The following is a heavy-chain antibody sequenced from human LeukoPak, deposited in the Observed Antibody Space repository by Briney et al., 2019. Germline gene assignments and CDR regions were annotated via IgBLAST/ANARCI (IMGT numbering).Heavy chain of an antibody. CDR1: GYTFTSYG. CDR2: ISAYNGNT. J-gene: IGHJ4*02. CDR3: ACSLVRGVILYPLDY. Sequence: ASVKVSCKASGYTFTSYGISWVRQAPGQGLEWMGWISAYNGNTNYAQKLQGRVTMTTDTSTSTAYMELTSLRSEDTAVYYCACSLVRGVILYPLDYWGQGTLVTVSS. V-gene: IGHV1-18*01. D-gene: IGHD3-10*01.